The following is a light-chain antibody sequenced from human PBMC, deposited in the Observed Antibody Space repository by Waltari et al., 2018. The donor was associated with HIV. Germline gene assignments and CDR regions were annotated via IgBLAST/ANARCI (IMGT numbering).Light chain of an antibody. CDR1: AVPKQN. Sequence: SYELTQPLSMAGSTGQTARNTCSGDAVPKQNAYWYHQKPGQAPVLVIYKDTERPSGIPERFSGSSSGTTVTLTISGVQAEDEADYYCQSADSSGTWVFGGGTKLTVL. CDR2: KDT. V-gene: IGLV3-25*03. J-gene: IGLJ3*02. CDR3: QSADSSGTWV.